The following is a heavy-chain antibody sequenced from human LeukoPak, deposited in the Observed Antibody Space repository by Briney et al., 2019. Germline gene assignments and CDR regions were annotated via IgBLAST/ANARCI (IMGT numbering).Heavy chain of an antibody. V-gene: IGHV3-48*01. CDR2: ISSSSSTV. J-gene: IGHJ3*02. Sequence: GGSLGLSCAASGFTFSSYSMNWVRQAPGKGLEWVSYISSSSSTVYYADSVKGRFTISRDNAKNSLYLQMNSLRAEDTAVYYCARDEADWSGDAFDIWGQGTMVTVSS. CDR3: ARDEADWSGDAFDI. D-gene: IGHD3-3*01. CDR1: GFTFSSYS.